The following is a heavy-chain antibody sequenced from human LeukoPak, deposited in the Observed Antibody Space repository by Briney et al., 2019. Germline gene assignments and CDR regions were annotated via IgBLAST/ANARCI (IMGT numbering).Heavy chain of an antibody. J-gene: IGHJ4*02. CDR3: ARRSRDGYNLIDY. D-gene: IGHD5-24*01. CDR2: IYPGDSGT. Sequence: GESLKISCKGSGYTFTIYWIGWVRQMPGKGLEWMGIIYPGDSGTKYSPSFQGQVTISVDKSISTAYLQWNSLKASDTAIYYCARRSRDGYNLIDYWGRGTLVTVSS. CDR1: GYTFTIYW. V-gene: IGHV5-51*01.